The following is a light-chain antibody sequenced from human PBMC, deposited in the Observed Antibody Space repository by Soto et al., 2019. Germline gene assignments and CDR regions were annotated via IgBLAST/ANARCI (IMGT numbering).Light chain of an antibody. CDR1: QNIGRN. CDR3: QQCYSIPLT. J-gene: IGKJ4*01. CDR2: TVS. Sequence: DIQMTQSPSSLSTSVGDRVTITCRASQNIGRNLNWYQQKPGKAPKLLIYTVSNLQTRVPLRFSGRGSGTEFTLTISALQPEDFATYYCQQCYSIPLTFGGGTKVEIK. V-gene: IGKV1-39*01.